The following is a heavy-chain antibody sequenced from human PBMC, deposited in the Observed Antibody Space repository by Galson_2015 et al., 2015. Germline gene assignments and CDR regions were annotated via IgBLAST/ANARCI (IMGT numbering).Heavy chain of an antibody. CDR2: ISGSGGST. D-gene: IGHD5-18*01. J-gene: IGHJ4*02. CDR3: ANGGWIQLWPGY. V-gene: IGHV3-23*01. Sequence: SLRLSCAASGFTFSSYAMSWVRQAPGKGLEWVSAISGSGGSTYYADSVKGRFTISRDNSKNTLYLQMNSLRAEDTAVYYCANGGWIQLWPGYWGQGTLVTVSS. CDR1: GFTFSSYA.